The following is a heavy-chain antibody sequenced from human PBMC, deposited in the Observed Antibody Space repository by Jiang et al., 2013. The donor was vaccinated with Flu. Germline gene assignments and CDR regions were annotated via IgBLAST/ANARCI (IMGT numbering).Heavy chain of an antibody. D-gene: IGHD3-16*02. V-gene: IGHV1-18*01. J-gene: IGHJ5*02. Sequence: LEWMGWISAYNGNTNYAQKLQGRVTMTTDTSTSTAYMELRSLRSDDTAAYYCARNQALTNWFDPWGQGTLVTVSS. CDR3: ARNQALTNWFDP. CDR2: ISAYNGNT.